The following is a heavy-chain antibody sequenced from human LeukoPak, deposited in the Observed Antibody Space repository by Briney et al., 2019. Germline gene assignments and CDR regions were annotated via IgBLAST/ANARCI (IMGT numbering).Heavy chain of an antibody. CDR1: GGSFSGYY. J-gene: IGHJ4*02. Sequence: SETLSLTCAVYGGSFSGYYWSWIRQPPGKGLEWIGEINHSGSTNYNPSLKSRVTISVDTSKNQFSLKLSFVTAADTAVYYCARGDYYDSSGYSGPFDYWGQGTLVTVSS. CDR3: ARGDYYDSSGYSGPFDY. V-gene: IGHV4-34*01. CDR2: INHSGST. D-gene: IGHD3-22*01.